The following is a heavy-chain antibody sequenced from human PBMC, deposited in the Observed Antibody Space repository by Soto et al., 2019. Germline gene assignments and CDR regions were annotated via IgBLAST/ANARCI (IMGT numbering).Heavy chain of an antibody. CDR2: IYRTGST. D-gene: IGHD1-7*01. CDR3: ASRDPGTSVDY. Sequence: QVQLQESGPGLVKPSGTLSLTCAVSGGSFTSNNWWTWVRQPPGQGLEWIGEIYRTGSTNYNPPLKSRVTISLDKSDNQFSLKVTSLTAADTAVYYCASRDPGTSVDYWGQGTLVTVSS. V-gene: IGHV4-4*02. J-gene: IGHJ4*02. CDR1: GGSFTSNNW.